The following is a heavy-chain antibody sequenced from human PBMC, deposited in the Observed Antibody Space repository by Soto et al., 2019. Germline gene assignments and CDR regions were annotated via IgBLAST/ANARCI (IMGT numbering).Heavy chain of an antibody. Sequence: EVQLVESGGGLIQPGGSLRLSCAVSGFTVSNNYMSWVRQAPGKGLEGVSVIYSGGYTAYGDSVKGRFTISRDNSKNTPYIQMKSGRADAGAVFYGAGRGGGGGYWGQGTLVTVSS. CDR1: GFTVSNNY. CDR2: IYSGGYT. CDR3: AGRGGGGGY. V-gene: IGHV3-53*01. D-gene: IGHD3-10*01. J-gene: IGHJ4*02.